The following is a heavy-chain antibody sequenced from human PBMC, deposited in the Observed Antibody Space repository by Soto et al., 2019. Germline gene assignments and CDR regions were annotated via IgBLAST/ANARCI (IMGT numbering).Heavy chain of an antibody. Sequence: PGGSLRLSCAASGFTFSSYAMSWVRQAPGKGLEWVSAISGSGGSTYYADSVKGRFTISRDNSKNTLYLQMNSLRAEDTAVYYCAKGPETAMVMYYYYYGMDVWGQGTTVTVSS. CDR2: ISGSGGST. V-gene: IGHV3-23*01. J-gene: IGHJ6*02. D-gene: IGHD5-18*01. CDR3: AKGPETAMVMYYYYYGMDV. CDR1: GFTFSSYA.